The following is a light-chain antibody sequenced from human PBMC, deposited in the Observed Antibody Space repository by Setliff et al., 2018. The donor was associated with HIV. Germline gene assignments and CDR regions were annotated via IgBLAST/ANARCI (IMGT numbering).Light chain of an antibody. Sequence: SALAQPASVSGSPGQSITISCTGTSSDVGAYNYVSWYQQHPGKAPKLMIYDVTNRTSGISDRFSGSKSGDTASLTVSGLQAEDEADYYCSSYRSTNTRAFGGGTKVTV. CDR3: SSYRSTNTRA. CDR2: DVT. V-gene: IGLV2-14*03. CDR1: SSDVGAYNY. J-gene: IGLJ2*01.